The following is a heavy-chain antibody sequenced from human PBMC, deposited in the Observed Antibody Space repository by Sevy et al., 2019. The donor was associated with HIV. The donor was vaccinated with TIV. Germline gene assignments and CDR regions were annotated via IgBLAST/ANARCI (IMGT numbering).Heavy chain of an antibody. CDR3: AKGYCDGGSCPRDYYYYGMEV. Sequence: GGSLRLSCAASGFTFSTYAMNWVRQAPGKGLEWVSSISRSGRSTYSADSVEGRFTISRDNFKNTLYLQPSSLRVDDTAVYYCAKGYCDGGSCPRDYYYYGMEVWGQGTTVTVSS. CDR2: ISRSGRST. V-gene: IGHV3-23*01. J-gene: IGHJ6*02. CDR1: GFTFSTYA. D-gene: IGHD2-15*01.